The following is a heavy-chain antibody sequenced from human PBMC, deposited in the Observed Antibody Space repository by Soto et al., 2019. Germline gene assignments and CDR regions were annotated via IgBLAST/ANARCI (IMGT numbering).Heavy chain of an antibody. CDR1: GYTFTGYY. CDR3: ARETAATYHGDYYYGMDV. V-gene: IGHV1-2*04. Sequence: QVQLVQSGAEVKKPGASVKVSCKASGYTFTGYYMHWVRQAPGQGLEWMGWINPNSGGTNYAQKFQGWVTMTRDTSISTAYMELSRLRSDDTAVYYCARETAATYHGDYYYGMDVWGQGTTVTVSS. D-gene: IGHD1-7*01. CDR2: INPNSGGT. J-gene: IGHJ6*02.